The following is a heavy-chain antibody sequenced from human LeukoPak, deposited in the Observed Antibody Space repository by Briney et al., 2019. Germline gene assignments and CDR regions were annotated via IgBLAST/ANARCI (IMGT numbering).Heavy chain of an antibody. V-gene: IGHV3-21*01. CDR1: GFTFSSYS. Sequence: PGGCLRLSCAASGFTFSSYSMNWVRQAPGKGLEWVSSISSSSSDIYYADSVKGRFTISRDNAKNSLYLQMNSLRAEDTAVYYCARGSPSYGDYLIDYWGQGTLVTVSS. J-gene: IGHJ4*02. CDR2: ISSSSSDI. D-gene: IGHD4-17*01. CDR3: ARGSPSYGDYLIDY.